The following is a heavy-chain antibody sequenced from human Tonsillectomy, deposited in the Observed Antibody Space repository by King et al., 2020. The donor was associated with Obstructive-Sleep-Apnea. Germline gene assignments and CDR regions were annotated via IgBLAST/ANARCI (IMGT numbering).Heavy chain of an antibody. Sequence: VQLVESGGGLVKPGGSLRLSCEASGFTFSDNYMSWIRRAPGKGLEWLSYISSRSSYTNYADSVKGRFTISRDNAKNSLFLQMNSLRAEDTAVYYCARARISAAGTPFFDYWGQGTLVTVSS. CDR2: ISSRSSYT. CDR3: ARARISAAGTPFFDY. V-gene: IGHV3-11*06. D-gene: IGHD6-13*01. CDR1: GFTFSDNY. J-gene: IGHJ4*02.